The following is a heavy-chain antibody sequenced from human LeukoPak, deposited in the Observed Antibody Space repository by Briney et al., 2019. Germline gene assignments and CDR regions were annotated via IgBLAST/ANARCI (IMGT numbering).Heavy chain of an antibody. CDR2: IYPGDSET. D-gene: IGHD5-18*01. Sequence: GESLKISCKGSGYSFTNYWIGWVRQMPGKGLEWMGIIYPGDSETRYSPSFQGQVTISADKSISTAYLQWTSLKASDTAMYYCARMGRRGYSYGFDAFDIWGQGTMVTVSS. V-gene: IGHV5-51*01. J-gene: IGHJ3*02. CDR3: ARMGRRGYSYGFDAFDI. CDR1: GYSFTNYW.